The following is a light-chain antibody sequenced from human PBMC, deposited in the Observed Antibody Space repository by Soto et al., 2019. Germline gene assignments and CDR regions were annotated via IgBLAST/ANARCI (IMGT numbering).Light chain of an antibody. CDR3: QKYNPAAFT. CDR2: AAS. J-gene: IGKJ3*01. CDR1: QGIGNS. V-gene: IGKV1-27*01. Sequence: DIQMTKSPSSLSASVGDRVTITCRASQGIGNSLAWYQQIPGKVPKLLIYAASTLLSGVPSRFSGSGSGTDFTLTISKLQSEDVGNYYCQKYNPAAFTFGPGTKVDI.